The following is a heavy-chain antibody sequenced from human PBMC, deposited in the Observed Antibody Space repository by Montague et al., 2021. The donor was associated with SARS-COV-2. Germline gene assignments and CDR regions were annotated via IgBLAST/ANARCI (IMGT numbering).Heavy chain of an antibody. CDR1: GGSISSFY. CDR3: ARHYSATLPVVY. D-gene: IGHD2-15*01. J-gene: IGHJ4*02. CDR2: ISDSGST. Sequence: SETLSLTCTVSGGSISSFYWSWFRQPPGKGLERIGYISDSGSTNYNPSLTSRVTMSVDTSKNQFSLKVNSVTAADTAGYCCARHYSATLPVVYWGQGTLVTVSS. V-gene: IGHV4-59*08.